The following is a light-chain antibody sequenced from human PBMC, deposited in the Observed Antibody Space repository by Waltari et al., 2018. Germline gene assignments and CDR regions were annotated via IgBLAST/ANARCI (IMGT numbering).Light chain of an antibody. J-gene: IGKJ1*01. CDR1: QRVSRT. CDR3: QKYGTLPAT. Sequence: EIVLTQSPGPLSLSPGERATLPCRASQRVSRTLAWYQQKPGQAPRLLIYDASSRATGIPDRFSGSGSGTDFSLTISRLEPEDFAVYYCQKYGTLPATFGQGTKVEIK. V-gene: IGKV3-20*01. CDR2: DAS.